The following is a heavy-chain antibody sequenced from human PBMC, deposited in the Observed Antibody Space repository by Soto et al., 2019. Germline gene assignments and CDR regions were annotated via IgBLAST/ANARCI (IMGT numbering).Heavy chain of an antibody. CDR3: ARGSHYYDSSGYRPGIDY. J-gene: IGHJ4*02. CDR2: ISYDGSNK. V-gene: IGHV3-30-3*01. CDR1: GFTFSSYA. Sequence: GGSLRLSCAASGFTFSSYAMHWVRQAPGKGLEWVAVISYDGSNKYYADSVKGRFTISRDNSKNTLYLQMNSLRAEDTAVYYCARGSHYYDSSGYRPGIDYWGQGTLVTVSS. D-gene: IGHD3-22*01.